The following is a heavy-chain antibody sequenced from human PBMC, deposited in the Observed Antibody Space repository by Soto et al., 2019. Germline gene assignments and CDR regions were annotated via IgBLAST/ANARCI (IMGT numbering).Heavy chain of an antibody. CDR3: ARLVSAAANDY. Sequence: HPGGSLRLSCAASGFTFSSYWMSWVRQAPGKGLEWVANIKQDGTEKYYVDSVKGRFTISRDNAKNSLYLQMNSLRAEDTAVYYCARLVSAAANDYWGQGTLVTVSS. CDR1: GFTFSSYW. D-gene: IGHD1-26*01. J-gene: IGHJ4*02. CDR2: IKQDGTEK. V-gene: IGHV3-7*04.